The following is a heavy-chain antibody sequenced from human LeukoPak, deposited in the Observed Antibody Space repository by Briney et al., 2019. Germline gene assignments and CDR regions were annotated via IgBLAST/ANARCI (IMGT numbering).Heavy chain of an antibody. CDR3: AKCRDGYNWDAFDI. J-gene: IGHJ3*02. CDR2: IYYSGST. CDR1: GGSISSGDYY. V-gene: IGHV4-30-4*08. D-gene: IGHD5-24*01. Sequence: SETLSLTCTVSGGSISSGDYYWSWIRQPPGKGLEWIGYIYYSGSTYYNPSLKSRVTISVDTSKNQFSLKLSSVTAADTAVYYCAKCRDGYNWDAFDIWGQGTMVTVSS.